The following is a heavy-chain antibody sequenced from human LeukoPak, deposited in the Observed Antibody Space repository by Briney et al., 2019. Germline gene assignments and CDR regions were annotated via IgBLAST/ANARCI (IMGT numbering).Heavy chain of an antibody. CDR2: IIPIFGTA. CDR1: GGTFSSYA. J-gene: IGHJ6*02. Sequence: ASVKVSCKASGGTFSSYAISWVRQAPGQGLEWMGGIIPIFGTANYAQKFQGRVTITADESTGTAYMELSSLRSEDTAVYYCARYYYDSSGYLGNYYYYGMDVWGQGTTVTVSS. D-gene: IGHD3-22*01. V-gene: IGHV1-69*01. CDR3: ARYYYDSSGYLGNYYYYGMDV.